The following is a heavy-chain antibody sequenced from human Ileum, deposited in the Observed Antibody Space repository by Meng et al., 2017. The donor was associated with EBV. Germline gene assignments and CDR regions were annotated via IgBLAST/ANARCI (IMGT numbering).Heavy chain of an antibody. Sequence: QGQLPASGPRLVKPSGTLSLTCAVSGGSVISNNWWSWGRQPPGKGLEWIGEIFHIGSTNNSPSLKSRVTISVDNSKNQFSLSLTSVTAADTAIYYCAKVSLTGTFYDHWGQGILVTVSS. D-gene: IGHD3-9*01. CDR3: AKVSLTGTFYDH. V-gene: IGHV4-4*02. CDR1: GGSVISNNW. CDR2: IFHIGST. J-gene: IGHJ4*02.